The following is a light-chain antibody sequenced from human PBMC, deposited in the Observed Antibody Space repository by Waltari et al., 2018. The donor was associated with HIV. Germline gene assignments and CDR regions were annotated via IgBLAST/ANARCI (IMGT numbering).Light chain of an antibody. CDR3: AVWDESLNALM. J-gene: IGLJ3*02. CDR1: RSNIGENV. V-gene: IGLV1-36*01. CDR2: FDN. Sequence: QSVLTQPPSVSGAPGQRVTIPCSGTRSNIGENVVTWYQQVPGKAPKLLIYFDNVLDFGVSDRFSGSKSGTSASLAIAGLQSEDEADYYCAVWDESLNALMFGGGTKLTVL.